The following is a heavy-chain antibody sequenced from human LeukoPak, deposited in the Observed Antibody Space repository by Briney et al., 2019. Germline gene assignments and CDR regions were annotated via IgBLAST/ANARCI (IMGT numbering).Heavy chain of an antibody. CDR2: ISSSSSYI. CDR3: ARGLQLIWHDVI. Sequence: GGSLRLSCAASGFTFSSYSMNWVRQAPGKGLEWVSSISSSSSYIYYADSVKGRFTISRDNAKNSLYLQMNSLRAEDTAVYYCARGLQLIWHDVIWGQGTLVTVSS. CDR1: GFTFSSYS. D-gene: IGHD2-2*01. V-gene: IGHV3-21*01. J-gene: IGHJ4*02.